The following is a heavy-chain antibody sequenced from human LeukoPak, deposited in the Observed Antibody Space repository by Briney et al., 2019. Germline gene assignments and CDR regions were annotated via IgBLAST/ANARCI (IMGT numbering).Heavy chain of an antibody. Sequence: GSLRLSCAASGFTFSSYEMNWVRQAPGKGLEWVSYISSSGSTIYYADSVKGRFTISRDNAKNSLYLQMNSLRAEDTAVYYCAREMMGSVWSYYYGMDVWGQGTTVTVSS. CDR2: ISSSGSTI. CDR3: AREMMGSVWSYYYGMDV. D-gene: IGHD3-10*01. CDR1: GFTFSSYE. J-gene: IGHJ6*02. V-gene: IGHV3-48*03.